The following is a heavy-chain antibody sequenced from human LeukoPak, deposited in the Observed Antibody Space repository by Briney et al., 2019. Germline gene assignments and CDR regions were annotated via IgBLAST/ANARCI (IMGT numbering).Heavy chain of an antibody. CDR2: IYYSGST. CDR1: GGSISRYY. V-gene: IGHV4-59*01. D-gene: IGHD5-18*01. CDR3: ARVEGSYGYDYYYGLDV. Sequence: SETLSRTCTVSGGSISRYYWSWIRQPPGKGLEWIGYIYYSGSTNYNPSLKSRVTISVDTSKNQFSLKLSSVTAADTAVYYCARVEGSYGYDYYYGLDVWGKGTTVTVSS. J-gene: IGHJ6*04.